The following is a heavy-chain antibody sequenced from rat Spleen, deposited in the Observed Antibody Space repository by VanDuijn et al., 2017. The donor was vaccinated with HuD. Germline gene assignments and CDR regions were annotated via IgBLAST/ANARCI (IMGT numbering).Heavy chain of an antibody. CDR1: GFTFSDYN. CDR3: TNYYSGDFDY. J-gene: IGHJ2*01. Sequence: EVQLVESGGGLVQPGRSLKLSCAASGFTFSDYNMAWVRQAPGKGLEWVSSINTDGSSTYYPDSVKGRFTISRDNAKSTLYLQMNSLRSEDTATYYCTNYYSGDFDYWGQGVMVTVSS. CDR2: INTDGSST. V-gene: IGHV5-7*01. D-gene: IGHD1-1*01.